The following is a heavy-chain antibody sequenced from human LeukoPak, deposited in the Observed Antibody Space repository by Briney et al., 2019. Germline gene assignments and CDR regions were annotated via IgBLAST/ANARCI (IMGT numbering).Heavy chain of an antibody. CDR1: GGSISSYY. CDR3: ARTDRSSTSCYMFDY. Sequence: PSETLSLTCTVSGGSISSYYWSWIRQPAGKGLEWIGRIYTSGSTNYNPSLKSRVTMSVDTSKNQFSLKLSSVTAADTAVYYCARTDRSSTSCYMFDYWGQGTLVTVSS. CDR2: IYTSGST. V-gene: IGHV4-4*07. J-gene: IGHJ4*02. D-gene: IGHD2-2*02.